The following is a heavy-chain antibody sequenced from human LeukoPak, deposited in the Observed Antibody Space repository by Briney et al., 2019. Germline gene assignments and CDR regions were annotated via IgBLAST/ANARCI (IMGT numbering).Heavy chain of an antibody. Sequence: PGGSLRLSCAASGFTFSSYAMSWVRQAPGKGLEWVSAISGSGGSTYYADSVKGRFTISRDNSKNTLYLQMNSLRAEDTAVYYCAKDLRGYSGYAFYYFDYWGQGTLVTVSS. CDR3: AKDLRGYSGYAFYYFDY. D-gene: IGHD5-12*01. CDR1: GFTFSSYA. V-gene: IGHV3-23*01. CDR2: ISGSGGST. J-gene: IGHJ4*02.